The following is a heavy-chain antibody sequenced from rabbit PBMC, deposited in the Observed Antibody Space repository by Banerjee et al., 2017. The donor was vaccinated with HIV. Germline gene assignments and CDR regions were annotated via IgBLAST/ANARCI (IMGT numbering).Heavy chain of an antibody. CDR2: INTISGDT. CDR1: GFSFSNGYV. CDR3: ARGYNYDDSGNWDGFDP. D-gene: IGHD2-1*01. Sequence: QEQLEESGGDLVKPEGSLTLTCTASGFSFSNGYVMCWVRQAPGKGLEWIACINTISGDTVYATWAKGRFTISKASWTTVTLQMTSLTAADTATYFCARGYNYDDSGNWDGFDPWGPGTLVTVS. V-gene: IGHV1S45*01. J-gene: IGHJ2*01.